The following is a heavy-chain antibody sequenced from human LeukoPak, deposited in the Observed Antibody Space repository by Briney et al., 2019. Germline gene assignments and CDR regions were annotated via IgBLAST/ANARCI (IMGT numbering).Heavy chain of an antibody. D-gene: IGHD4-11*01. V-gene: IGHV4-61*02. J-gene: IGHJ5*02. CDR1: GGSISSGSYY. CDR3: ARGEDYSTPFDL. Sequence: SQTLSLTCTVSGGSISSGSYYWSWIRQPAGKGLEWIGRIYTSGSTNYNPSLKSRVTISVDTSKNQFSLKLSSVTAADTAVYYCARGEDYSTPFDLWGQGTLVTVSS. CDR2: IYTSGST.